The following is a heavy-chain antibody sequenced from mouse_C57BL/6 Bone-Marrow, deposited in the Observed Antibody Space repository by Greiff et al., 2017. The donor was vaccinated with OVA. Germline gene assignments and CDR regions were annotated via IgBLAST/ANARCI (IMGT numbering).Heavy chain of an antibody. CDR2: IYPRDGST. CDR3: ARSKVLGPFAY. D-gene: IGHD4-1*01. V-gene: IGHV1-85*01. J-gene: IGHJ3*01. Sequence: LVESGPELVKPGASVKLSCKASGYTFTSYDINWVKQRPGQGLEWIGWIYPRDGSTKYNEKFKGKATLTVDTSSSTAYMELHSLTSEDSAVYFCARSKVLGPFAYWGQGTLVTVSA. CDR1: GYTFTSYD.